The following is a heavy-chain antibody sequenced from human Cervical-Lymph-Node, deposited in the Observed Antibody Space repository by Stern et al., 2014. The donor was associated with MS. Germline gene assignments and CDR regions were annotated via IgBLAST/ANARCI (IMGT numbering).Heavy chain of an antibody. CDR2: IIPITETA. J-gene: IGHJ2*01. Sequence: QVQLVQSGAEVKKPGSSVKVSCKASGGTFSTYALGWVRQAPGQGLEWMGGIIPITETAVYEQKFQGRLTITADVSTTTAYMELSSLRSEDTARYYCATGGRSSWYFDLWGRGTLVIVSS. D-gene: IGHD6-6*01. CDR1: GGTFSTYA. V-gene: IGHV1-69*01. CDR3: ATGGRSSWYFDL.